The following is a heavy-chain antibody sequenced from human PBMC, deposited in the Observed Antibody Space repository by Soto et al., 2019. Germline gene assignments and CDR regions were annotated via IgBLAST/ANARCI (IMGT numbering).Heavy chain of an antibody. J-gene: IGHJ3*02. D-gene: IGHD3-9*01. CDR2: INPNSGGT. CDR3: AREVYDILAWGAFDI. V-gene: IGHV1-2*04. CDR1: GYTFTIYG. Sequence: ASVKVSCKASGYTFTIYGISWVRQAPRQGLEWMGWINPNSGGTNYAQKFQGWVTMTRDTSISTAYMELSRLRSDDTAVYYCAREVYDILAWGAFDIWGQGTMVTVSS.